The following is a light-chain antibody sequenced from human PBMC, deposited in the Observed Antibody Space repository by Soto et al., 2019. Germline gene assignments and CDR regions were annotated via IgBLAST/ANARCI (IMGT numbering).Light chain of an antibody. Sequence: DIQMTQAPSFLSASVGDRVTITCRASQNLNKYLNWYQQKVGKAPKLLIYGASSLQSGVPSRFSGSGSETDFTLTISSLQPEDVATYYCQQSYNTPYTFGQGTKLEIK. V-gene: IGKV1-39*01. CDR2: GAS. CDR1: QNLNKY. CDR3: QQSYNTPYT. J-gene: IGKJ2*01.